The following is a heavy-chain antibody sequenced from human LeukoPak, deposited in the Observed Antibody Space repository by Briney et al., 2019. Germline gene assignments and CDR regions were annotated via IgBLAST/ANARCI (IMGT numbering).Heavy chain of an antibody. V-gene: IGHV3-21*01. CDR3: ARDRSAGGYFDAFDI. D-gene: IGHD3-22*01. J-gene: IGHJ3*02. CDR1: GFTFSSYS. CDR2: ISSSSSYI. Sequence: GGSLRLSCAASGFTFSSYSVNWVRQAPGKGLEWVSSISSSSSYIYYADSVKGRFTISRDNAKNSLYLQMNSLRAEDTAVYYCARDRSAGGYFDAFDIWGQGTMVTVSS.